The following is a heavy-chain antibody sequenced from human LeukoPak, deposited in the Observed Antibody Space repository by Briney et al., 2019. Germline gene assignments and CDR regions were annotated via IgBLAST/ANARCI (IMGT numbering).Heavy chain of an antibody. J-gene: IGHJ3*02. CDR1: GYTFTGYY. V-gene: IGHV1-2*04. CDR2: INPNSGGT. Sequence: ASVTLSCKASGYTFTGYYMHWVRQAPGQGLEWMGWINPNSGGTNYAQKFQGWVTMTRDTSISTAYMELSRLRSDDTAVYYCARVGSVGYSGSYYVDAFDIWGQGTMVTVSS. D-gene: IGHD1-26*01. CDR3: ARVGSVGYSGSYYVDAFDI.